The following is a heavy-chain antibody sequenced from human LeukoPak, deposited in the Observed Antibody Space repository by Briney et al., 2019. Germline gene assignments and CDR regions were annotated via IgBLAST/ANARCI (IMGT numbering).Heavy chain of an antibody. Sequence: GGSLRLSCAASGFTVSSNYMSWVRQAPGKGLEWVSVIYSGGSTYYADSVKGRFTISRDNAKNSLYLQMNSLRAEDTAVYYCARDGGYCSGGSCYSLFDYWGQGTLVTVSS. CDR3: ARDGGYCSGGSCYSLFDY. V-gene: IGHV3-66*01. J-gene: IGHJ4*01. CDR2: IYSGGST. D-gene: IGHD2-15*01. CDR1: GFTVSSNY.